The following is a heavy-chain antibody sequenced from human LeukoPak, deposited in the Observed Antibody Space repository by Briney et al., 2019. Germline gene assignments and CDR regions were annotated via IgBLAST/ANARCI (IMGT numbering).Heavy chain of an antibody. J-gene: IGHJ6*03. CDR1: GFTFTSYG. V-gene: IGHV1-18*01. CDR3: ARVHGDYGYYYYYMDV. D-gene: IGHD4-17*01. Sequence: SGGTLRLSCAASGFTFTSYGISWVRQAPGQGLEWMGWISAYNGNTNYAQKLQGRVTMTTDTSTSTAYMELRSLRSDDTAVYYCARVHGDYGYYYYYMDVWGKGTTVTVSS. CDR2: ISAYNGNT.